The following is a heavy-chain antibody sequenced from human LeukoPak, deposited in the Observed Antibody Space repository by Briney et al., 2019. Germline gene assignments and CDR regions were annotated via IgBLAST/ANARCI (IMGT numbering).Heavy chain of an antibody. Sequence: GGSLRLSCAASGFTFSSYAMGWVRQAPGKGLEWVSAISGSGGSTYYADSVKGRFTISRDNSKNTLYLQMNSLRAEDTAVYYCARVISGTLDYWGQGTLVTVSS. J-gene: IGHJ4*02. CDR2: ISGSGGST. D-gene: IGHD1-20*01. V-gene: IGHV3-23*01. CDR3: ARVISGTLDY. CDR1: GFTFSSYA.